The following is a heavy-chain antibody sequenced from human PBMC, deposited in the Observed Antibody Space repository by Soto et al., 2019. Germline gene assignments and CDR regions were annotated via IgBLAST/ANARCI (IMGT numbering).Heavy chain of an antibody. CDR1: GFTFSSYW. V-gene: IGHV3-7*01. Sequence: EVQLVESGGGLVQPGGSLRLSCAASGFTFSSYWMSWVRQAPGKGLEWVANIKQDGSEKYYVDSVKGRFTISRDNAKNSLYLQMNSLRAEDTAVYYCARITGVATIRGALNYYYYMDVWGKGTTVTVSS. D-gene: IGHD5-12*01. CDR3: ARITGVATIRGALNYYYYMDV. J-gene: IGHJ6*03. CDR2: IKQDGSEK.